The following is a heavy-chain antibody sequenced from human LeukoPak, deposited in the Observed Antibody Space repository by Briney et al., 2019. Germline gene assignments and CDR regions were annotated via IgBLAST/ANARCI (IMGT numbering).Heavy chain of an antibody. J-gene: IGHJ4*02. Sequence: PSETLSLTCTVSGGSISSSSYYWGWIRQPPGKGLEWIGSIYYSGSTYYNPSLKSRVTISVDTSKNQFSLKLSSVTAADTAVYYCARANYGDFGLYFDYWGQGTLVTVSS. V-gene: IGHV4-39*07. D-gene: IGHD4-17*01. CDR3: ARANYGDFGLYFDY. CDR2: IYYSGST. CDR1: GGSISSSSYY.